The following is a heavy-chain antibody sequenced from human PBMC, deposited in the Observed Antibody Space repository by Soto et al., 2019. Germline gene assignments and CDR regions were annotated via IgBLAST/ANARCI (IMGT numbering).Heavy chain of an antibody. Sequence: QVQLQQWGAGLLKPSETLSLTCAVYGGSFSGYYWSWIRQPPGKGLEWIGEINHSGSTNYNPSLRRRVTISADTSKNQFSLKLTSVTAAHQAVYYSARGFPPRYGMDVWGQGTTVTVSS. CDR2: INHSGST. CDR1: GGSFSGYY. V-gene: IGHV4-34*01. CDR3: ARGFPPRYGMDV. J-gene: IGHJ6*02.